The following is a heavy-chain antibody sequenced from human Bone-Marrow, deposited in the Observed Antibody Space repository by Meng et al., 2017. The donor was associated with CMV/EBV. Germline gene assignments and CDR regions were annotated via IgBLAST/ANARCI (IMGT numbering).Heavy chain of an antibody. CDR3: ARANDFWSGYWAWFDP. J-gene: IGHJ5*02. CDR1: GGSISSSSYY. Sequence: SETLSLTCTVSGGSISSSSYYWGWIRQPPGKGLEWIGSIYYSGSTYYNPSLKSRVTISVDTSKNQFSLKLSPVTAADTAVYYCARANDFWSGYWAWFDPWGQGTLVTVSS. D-gene: IGHD3-3*01. CDR2: IYYSGST. V-gene: IGHV4-39*07.